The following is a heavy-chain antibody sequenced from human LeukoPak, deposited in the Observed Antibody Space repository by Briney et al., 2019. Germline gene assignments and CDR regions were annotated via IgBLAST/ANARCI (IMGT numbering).Heavy chain of an antibody. CDR2: ISDSGST. CDR3: ARGYDSSAYYPFNY. J-gene: IGHJ4*02. CDR1: GGSLSTHH. D-gene: IGHD3-22*01. V-gene: IGHV4-59*11. Sequence: SETLSLTCAVSGGSLSTHHWSWIRQSPGRGLEWIGYISDSGSTNYNPSLKSRVTISVDTSKNQFSLMLSSATAADTAVYYCARGYDSSAYYPFNYWGQGTLVTVSS.